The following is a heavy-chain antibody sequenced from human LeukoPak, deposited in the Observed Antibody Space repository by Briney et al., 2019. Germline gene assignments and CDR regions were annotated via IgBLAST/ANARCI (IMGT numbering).Heavy chain of an antibody. D-gene: IGHD6-19*01. Sequence: PGGSLRLSCAASGFTFSSYGIHWVRQAPGQGLEWVAVISYDGSNKYYADSVKGRFTISRDNSKNTLYLQMNSLRAEDTAVYYCAKILNEGYSSGWYRDYWGQGTLVTVSS. V-gene: IGHV3-30*18. CDR3: AKILNEGYSSGWYRDY. CDR2: ISYDGSNK. CDR1: GFTFSSYG. J-gene: IGHJ4*02.